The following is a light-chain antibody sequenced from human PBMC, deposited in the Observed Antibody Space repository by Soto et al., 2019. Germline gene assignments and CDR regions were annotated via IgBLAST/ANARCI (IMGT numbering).Light chain of an antibody. V-gene: IGKV3-11*01. CDR1: QSVSRY. Sequence: EIVVAQSPATLSLSPGERATLSCRVSQSVSRYLAWYQQKPGQAPRLLIYGASNRATGIPARFSGSGSGTDFTLTISSLEPEDFAVYYCQQRSNWPRTFGQGTKVDIK. CDR3: QQRSNWPRT. CDR2: GAS. J-gene: IGKJ1*01.